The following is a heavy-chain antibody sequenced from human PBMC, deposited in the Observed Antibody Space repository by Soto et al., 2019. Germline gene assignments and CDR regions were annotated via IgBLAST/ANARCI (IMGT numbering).Heavy chain of an antibody. Sequence: ASVKVSCKASGGTFSSYTISWVRQAPGQGLEWMGRIIPILGIANYAQKFQGRVTITADKSTSTAYMELSSLRSEDTAVYYCARDTGHYNWNDVAGDYWGQGTLVTVSS. CDR2: IIPILGIA. D-gene: IGHD1-20*01. J-gene: IGHJ4*02. V-gene: IGHV1-69*04. CDR1: GGTFSSYT. CDR3: ARDTGHYNWNDVAGDY.